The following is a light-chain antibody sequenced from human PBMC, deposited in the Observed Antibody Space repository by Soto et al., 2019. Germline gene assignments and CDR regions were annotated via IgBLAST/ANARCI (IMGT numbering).Light chain of an antibody. CDR1: QRVSSSY. Sequence: DIVLTQSPGTLSLSPGERATLSCRATQRVSSSYLAWYQQKPGQAPRLLIYDASSRATGIPDRISGGVSGTDFTLTISSLEPGDFAVYYCQQYGSSPITFGQGTRLEIK. V-gene: IGKV3-20*01. CDR2: DAS. CDR3: QQYGSSPIT. J-gene: IGKJ5*01.